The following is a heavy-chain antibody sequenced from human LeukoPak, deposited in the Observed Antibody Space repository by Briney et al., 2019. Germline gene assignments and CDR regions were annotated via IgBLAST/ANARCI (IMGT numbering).Heavy chain of an antibody. CDR2: ISSSSSTI. CDR1: GFTFSSYS. J-gene: IGHJ4*02. CDR3: ARDPSSFFFDY. D-gene: IGHD3-3*02. V-gene: IGHV3-48*04. Sequence: GWSLRLSCAASGFTFSSYSMNWVRQAPGKGLEWVSYISSSSSTIYYADSVKGRFTISRDNAKNSLYLQMNSLRAEDTAVYYCARDPSSFFFDYWGQGTLVTVSS.